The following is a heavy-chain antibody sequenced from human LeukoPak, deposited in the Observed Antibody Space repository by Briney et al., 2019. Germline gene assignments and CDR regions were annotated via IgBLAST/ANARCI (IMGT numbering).Heavy chain of an antibody. D-gene: IGHD1-26*01. CDR3: ARDRTSYYDFDY. J-gene: IGHJ4*02. CDR1: GFTFSSYG. CDR2: ISGSGGST. Sequence: GGSLRLSCAASGFTFSSYGMSWVRQAPGKGLEWVSAISGSGGSTYYADSVKGRFTISRDNSKNTLYLQMNSLRAEDTAVYYCARDRTSYYDFDYWGQGTLVTVSS. V-gene: IGHV3-23*01.